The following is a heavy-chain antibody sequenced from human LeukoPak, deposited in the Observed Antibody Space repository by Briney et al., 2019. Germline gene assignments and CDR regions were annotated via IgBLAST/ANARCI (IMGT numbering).Heavy chain of an antibody. J-gene: IGHJ4*02. V-gene: IGHV3-72*01. CDR1: GFTFSDRY. D-gene: IGHD3-22*01. Sequence: GGSLRLSCAASGFTFSDRYTDWVRQAPGKGLEWVDRIRNKANRYTTEYTASVKGRLTISRDDSKNSLYLQMNSLKTEDTAVYYCTTGPHYSTTSGYDFDYWGQGTLVTVSS. CDR3: TTGPHYSTTSGYDFDY. CDR2: IRNKANRYTT.